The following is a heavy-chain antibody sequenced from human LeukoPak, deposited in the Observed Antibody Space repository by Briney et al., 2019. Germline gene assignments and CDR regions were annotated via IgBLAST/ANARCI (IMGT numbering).Heavy chain of an antibody. CDR3: AVGIASHRYYYYMDV. D-gene: IGHD6-13*01. J-gene: IGHJ6*03. CDR1: GFTFRNYW. V-gene: IGHV3-7*01. Sequence: GGSLRLSCVAFAASGFTFRNYWMSWVRQAPGKGLGWVANIKQEGIEKYYVDSVKGRFTISRDNAQNSLNLQMNNLRAEDTAVYYCAVGIASHRYYYYMDVWGKGTTVTVSS. CDR2: IKQEGIEK.